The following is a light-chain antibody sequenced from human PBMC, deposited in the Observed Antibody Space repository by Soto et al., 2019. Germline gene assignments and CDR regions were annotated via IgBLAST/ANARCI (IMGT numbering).Light chain of an antibody. CDR2: AAS. V-gene: IGKV1-27*01. CDR3: QKYNSALRAT. J-gene: IGKJ1*01. CDR1: QGNSNY. Sequence: DIQMTQSPSSLSASVGDRVTITCRASQGNSNYLAWYQQKPGKVPKLLIYAASTLQSGVPSRFSGSGSGTDFTLTISSLQPEDVATYYCQKYNSALRATFGQGTKVEIK.